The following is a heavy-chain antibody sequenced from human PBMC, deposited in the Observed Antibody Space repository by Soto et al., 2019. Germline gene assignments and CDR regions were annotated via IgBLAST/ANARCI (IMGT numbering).Heavy chain of an antibody. D-gene: IGHD3-22*01. CDR3: AKAQQYYYDRSATNFDY. Sequence: EVQLVESGGGLVQPGRSLRLSCAASGFTFDDYAMHWVRQAPGKGLEWVSGISWNSGSIGYADSVKGRFTISRDNAKNSLYLQMNSLRAEDTALYYCAKAQQYYYDRSATNFDYWGQGTLVTVSS. CDR1: GFTFDDYA. J-gene: IGHJ4*02. V-gene: IGHV3-9*01. CDR2: ISWNSGSI.